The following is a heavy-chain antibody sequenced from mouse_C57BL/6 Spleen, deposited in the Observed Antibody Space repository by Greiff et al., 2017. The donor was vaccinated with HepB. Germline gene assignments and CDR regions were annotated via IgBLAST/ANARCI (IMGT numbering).Heavy chain of an antibody. D-gene: IGHD1-1*01. Sequence: QVQLQQSGPELVKPGASVKISCKASGYAFSSSWMNWVKQRPGKGLEWLGRIYPGDGDTNYKGKFKGKATLTADKSSSTAYMHLSSLTSEDSAVYFCARRGPYGSSYGYAMDYWGQGTSVTVSS. CDR3: ARRGPYGSSYGYAMDY. CDR1: GYAFSSSW. V-gene: IGHV1-82*01. J-gene: IGHJ4*01. CDR2: IYPGDGDT.